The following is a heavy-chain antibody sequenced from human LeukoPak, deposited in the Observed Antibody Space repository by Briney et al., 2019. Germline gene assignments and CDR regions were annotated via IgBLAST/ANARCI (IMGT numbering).Heavy chain of an antibody. CDR1: GSSIKTSNYY. CDR3: ARDLTLSIALVRNPKYFDF. D-gene: IGHD2-8*02. CDR2: MFYSGSA. V-gene: IGHV4-39*02. J-gene: IGHJ4*02. Sequence: PSETLSLTCTMSGSSIKTSNYYWGWIRQSPGTGLEWIGSMFYSGSAYYSPSLKSRVTISVDTSKNQFSLNLRSVTAADTAVYYCARDLTLSIALVRNPKYFDFWGQGILVTVSS.